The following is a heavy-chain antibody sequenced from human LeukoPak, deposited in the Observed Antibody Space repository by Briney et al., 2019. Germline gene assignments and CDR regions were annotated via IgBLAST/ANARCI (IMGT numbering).Heavy chain of an antibody. Sequence: SETLSLTCTVSGYPISSGYYWGWIRQPPGKGLEWIGSIYHSGSTYYNPSLKSRVTISVDTSKNQFSLKLSSVTAADTAVYYCARSITYYFDYWGQGTLVTVSS. D-gene: IGHD3-16*01. CDR2: IYHSGST. V-gene: IGHV4-38-2*02. J-gene: IGHJ4*02. CDR1: GYPISSGYY. CDR3: ARSITYYFDY.